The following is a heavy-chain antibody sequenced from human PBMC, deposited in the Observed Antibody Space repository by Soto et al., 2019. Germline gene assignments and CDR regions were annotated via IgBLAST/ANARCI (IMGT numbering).Heavy chain of an antibody. D-gene: IGHD3-10*01. CDR1: GGSISSYY. CDR3: ARYGSGSYHDY. Sequence: SETLSLTCTVSGGSISSYYWSWIRQPPGKGLEWIGYIYYSGSTNYNPSLKSRVTISVDTSKNQFSLKLSSVTAADTAVYYCARYGSGSYHDYWGQGTLVTVSS. V-gene: IGHV4-59*01. CDR2: IYYSGST. J-gene: IGHJ4*02.